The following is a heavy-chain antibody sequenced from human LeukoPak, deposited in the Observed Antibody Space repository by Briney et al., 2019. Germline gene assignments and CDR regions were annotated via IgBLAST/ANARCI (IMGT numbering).Heavy chain of an antibody. CDR3: ARDLSGKESDAYYYYGMDV. V-gene: IGHV1-18*01. CDR2: ISAYNGNT. Sequence: ASVKASCKASGYTFTSYGISWVRQAPGQGLEWMGWISAYNGNTNYAQKLQGRVTMTTDTSTSTAYMELRSLRSDDTAVYYCARDLSGKESDAYYYYGMDVWGQGTTVTVSS. D-gene: IGHD2-8*01. J-gene: IGHJ6*02. CDR1: GYTFTSYG.